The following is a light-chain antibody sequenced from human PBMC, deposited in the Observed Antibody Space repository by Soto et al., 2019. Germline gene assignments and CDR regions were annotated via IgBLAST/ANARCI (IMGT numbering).Light chain of an antibody. CDR3: QHYNDYSWT. V-gene: IGKV1-5*03. CDR1: QSISIW. CDR2: GTS. Sequence: DIHMTQSPSTLSASVGDRVTITCRASQSISIWLAWYQQKPGRAPNLLIYGTSSLESGVPSRFSGSGSGTGFTLTISSLQADDFATYYCQHYNDYSWTFGQGTKVEIK. J-gene: IGKJ1*01.